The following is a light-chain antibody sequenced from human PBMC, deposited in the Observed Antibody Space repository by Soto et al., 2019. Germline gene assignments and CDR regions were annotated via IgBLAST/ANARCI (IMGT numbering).Light chain of an antibody. J-gene: IGKJ1*01. CDR2: GAS. Sequence: EVVLTQSPGTLSLSPGESATLSCRASQSVYNNYLAWYQQKPGQAPRLLIYGASNRATDVPDRFSASGSGTDFTLTIRRLEPEEFAFYYCQQFTFSLWTFGQGTRVEIK. CDR1: QSVYNNY. V-gene: IGKV3-20*01. CDR3: QQFTFSLWT.